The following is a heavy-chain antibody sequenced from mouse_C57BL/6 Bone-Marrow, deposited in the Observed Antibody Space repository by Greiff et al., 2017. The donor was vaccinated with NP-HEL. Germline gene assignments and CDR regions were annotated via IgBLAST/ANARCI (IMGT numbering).Heavy chain of an antibody. CDR1: GYTFTSYW. D-gene: IGHD2-5*01. Sequence: QVQLKQPGAELVMPGASVKLSCKASGYTFTSYWMHWVKQRPGQGLEWIGEIDPSDSYTNYNQKFKGKSTLTVDKSSSTAYMQLSSLTSEDSAVYYCAREGYSNYLYWYFDVWGTGTTVTVSS. V-gene: IGHV1-69*01. J-gene: IGHJ1*03. CDR2: IDPSDSYT. CDR3: AREGYSNYLYWYFDV.